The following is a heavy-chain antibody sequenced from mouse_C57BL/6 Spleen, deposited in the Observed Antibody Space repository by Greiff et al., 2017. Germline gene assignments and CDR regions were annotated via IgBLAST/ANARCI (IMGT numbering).Heavy chain of an antibody. J-gene: IGHJ1*03. CDR1: GYSFTSYY. V-gene: IGHV1-66*01. Sequence: VQVVESGPELVKPGASVKISCKASGYSFTSYYIHWVKQRPGQGLEWIGWIYPGSGNTKYNEKFKGKATLTADTSSSTAYMQLSSLTSEDSAVYYCARGKTTVVADWYFDVWGTGTTVTVSS. CDR2: IYPGSGNT. CDR3: ARGKTTVVADWYFDV. D-gene: IGHD1-1*01.